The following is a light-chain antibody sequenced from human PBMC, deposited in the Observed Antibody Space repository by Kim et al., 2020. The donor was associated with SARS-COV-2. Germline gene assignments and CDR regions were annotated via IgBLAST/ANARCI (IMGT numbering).Light chain of an antibody. V-gene: IGLV3-1*01. Sequence: SGSPGQTASITCSGGKLGDKYACWYQQKPGQSPVLVIYQDSKRPSGIPERFSGSNSGNTATLTISGTQAMDEADYYCQAWDSSTVVFGGGTQLTVL. CDR3: QAWDSSTVV. J-gene: IGLJ2*01. CDR1: KLGDKY. CDR2: QDS.